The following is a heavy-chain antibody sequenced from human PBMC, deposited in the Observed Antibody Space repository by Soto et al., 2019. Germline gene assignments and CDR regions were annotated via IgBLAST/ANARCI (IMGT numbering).Heavy chain of an antibody. CDR1: GGAISSGGYY. Sequence: QVQLQESVPGLVKPSQTLSLTCTVSGGAISSGGYYWIWIRQHPGKGLEWIGYIYYSGSTYYKPHLKGRVTISVDTSKTQFSLKLSSVTAADTAVYYCARGRDGSQFDHWGQGTLVTVSS. J-gene: IGHJ4*02. CDR2: IYYSGST. D-gene: IGHD5-12*01. V-gene: IGHV4-31*03. CDR3: ARGRDGSQFDH.